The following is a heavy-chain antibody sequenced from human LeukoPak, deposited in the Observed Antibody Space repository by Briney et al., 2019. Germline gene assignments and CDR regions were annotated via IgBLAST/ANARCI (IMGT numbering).Heavy chain of an antibody. J-gene: IGHJ2*01. CDR2: IKQDGSEK. V-gene: IGHV3-7*01. Sequence: GGSLRLSCAASGFTFSSYWVSWVRQAPGKGLEWVANIKQDGSEKYYVDSVKGRFTISRDNAKNSLYLQMNSLRAEDTAVYYCARESAVAGSWYFDLWGRGTLVTVSS. CDR1: GFTFSSYW. D-gene: IGHD6-19*01. CDR3: ARESAVAGSWYFDL.